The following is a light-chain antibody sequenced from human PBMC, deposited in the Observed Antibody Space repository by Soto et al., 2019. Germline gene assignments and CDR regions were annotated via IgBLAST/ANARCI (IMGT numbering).Light chain of an antibody. CDR2: MNN. J-gene: IGLJ3*02. CDR3: VAWDDNLSSRV. CDR1: RSNIGSAI. Sequence: QSVLTQPPSLSGTPGQTVTISCIGSRSNIGSAIVHWYQLLPGTAPKHLIYMNNQRPSGVPDRFSGSKSGTSASLVITGLRPEDEADYYCVAWDDNLSSRVFGGGTKLTVL. V-gene: IGLV1-47*01.